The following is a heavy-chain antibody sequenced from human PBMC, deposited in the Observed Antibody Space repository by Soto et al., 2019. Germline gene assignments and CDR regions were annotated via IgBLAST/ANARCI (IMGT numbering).Heavy chain of an antibody. Sequence: ASVKVSCKASGYNFTSYCISWVRQAPGQGLEWMGWISAYNGNTNYAQKLQGRVTMTTDTSTSTAYMELRSLRSDDTAVYYCARDQWSGYYVPNTAWFDPWGQGTQVTVSS. CDR1: GYNFTSYC. CDR2: ISAYNGNT. J-gene: IGHJ5*02. D-gene: IGHD3-3*01. CDR3: ARDQWSGYYVPNTAWFDP. V-gene: IGHV1-18*04.